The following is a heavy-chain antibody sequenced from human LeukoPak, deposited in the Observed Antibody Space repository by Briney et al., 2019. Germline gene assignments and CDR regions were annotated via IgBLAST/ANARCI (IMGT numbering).Heavy chain of an antibody. Sequence: GGSLRLSCAASGFTFSSYAMHWVRQAPGKGLEWVAVISYDGSNKYYADSVKGRFTISRDNSKNTLYLQMNSLRAEDTAVYYCARDSRDHAFDIWGQGTMVTVSS. CDR1: GFTFSSYA. J-gene: IGHJ3*02. D-gene: IGHD2/OR15-2a*01. CDR3: ARDSRDHAFDI. CDR2: ISYDGSNK. V-gene: IGHV3-30*14.